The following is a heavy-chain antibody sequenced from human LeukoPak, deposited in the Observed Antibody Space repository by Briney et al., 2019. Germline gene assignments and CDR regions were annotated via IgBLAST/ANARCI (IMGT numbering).Heavy chain of an antibody. V-gene: IGHV3-23*01. J-gene: IGHJ4*02. CDR3: AKDWSGMVATGYFDY. D-gene: IGHD5-12*01. CDR2: ISGSGGST. Sequence: PGGSLRLSCAASGFTFINYAMGWVRQAPGKRLEWVSSISGSGGSTYYADSVKGRFTISRDNSKNTLHLQMNSLRAEDTAVYYCAKDWSGMVATGYFDYWGQGTLVTVSS. CDR1: GFTFINYA.